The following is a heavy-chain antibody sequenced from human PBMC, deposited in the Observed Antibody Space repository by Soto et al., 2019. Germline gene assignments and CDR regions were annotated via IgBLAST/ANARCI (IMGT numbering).Heavy chain of an antibody. Sequence: VASVKVSCKASGGTFSSYAISWVRQATGQGLEWMGWMNPNSGNTGYAQKFQGRVTMTRNTSISTAYMELSSLRSEDTAVYYCARERTGTTSMDVWGQGTTVTVSS. CDR3: ARERTGTTSMDV. J-gene: IGHJ6*02. CDR2: MNPNSGNT. CDR1: GGTFSSYA. V-gene: IGHV1-8*02. D-gene: IGHD1-1*01.